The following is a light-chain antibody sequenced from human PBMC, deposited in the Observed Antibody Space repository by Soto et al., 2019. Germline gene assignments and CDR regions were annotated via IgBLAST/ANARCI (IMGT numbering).Light chain of an antibody. CDR1: QSISSW. J-gene: IGKJ1*01. Sequence: IPTCQSPSTLSASVGDRVTIHCRASQSISSWLDWYRHKPGKAPKLLVYGVSSLQTGVPSRFSGSGSGTEFTLTTSSLQPDDFATYYCQYYNTFSGTFGQGTNVDIK. V-gene: IGKV1-5*01. CDR3: QYYNTFSGT. CDR2: GVS.